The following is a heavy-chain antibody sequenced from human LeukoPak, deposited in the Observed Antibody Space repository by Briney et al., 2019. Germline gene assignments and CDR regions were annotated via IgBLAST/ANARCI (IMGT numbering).Heavy chain of an antibody. CDR2: NYYSGST. V-gene: IGHV4-39*07. J-gene: IGHJ4*02. CDR1: GGSISSSTYY. D-gene: IGHD6-13*01. CDR3: ARHPYSSSWYDY. Sequence: KSSETLSLTCTVSGGSISSSTYYWAWIRQPPGKGLEWIGSNYYSGSTYYNPSLRSRVTISIDTSNTQFSLKLSSVTAADTAVYYCARHPYSSSWYDYWGQGTLVTVSS.